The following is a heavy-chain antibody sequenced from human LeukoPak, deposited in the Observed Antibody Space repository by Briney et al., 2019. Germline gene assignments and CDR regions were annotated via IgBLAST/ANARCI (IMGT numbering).Heavy chain of an antibody. CDR1: GYTFTSYG. D-gene: IGHD1-26*01. Sequence: ASVKVSCKASGYTFTSYGISWVRQAPGQGLEWMGWISAYNGNTNYAQKLQGRVTMTTDTSTSTAYMELRSLRSDDTAVYYCATNRGSYPRFYYGMDVWGQGTTVTVSS. CDR2: ISAYNGNT. V-gene: IGHV1-18*01. CDR3: ATNRGSYPRFYYGMDV. J-gene: IGHJ6*02.